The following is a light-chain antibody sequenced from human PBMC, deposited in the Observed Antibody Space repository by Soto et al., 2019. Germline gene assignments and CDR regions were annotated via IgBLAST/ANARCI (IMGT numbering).Light chain of an antibody. J-gene: IGKJ5*01. CDR3: QQYHYWPPIT. Sequence: EIVMTQSPASLSVSPGESVTLSCRASQSVASNLAWYQQKPGQAPRLLIYGASARATGIPARFSGSGSGTEFTLTISSLQSEDFAVYYCQQYHYWPPITFGQGTRLEIK. CDR1: QSVASN. V-gene: IGKV3-15*01. CDR2: GAS.